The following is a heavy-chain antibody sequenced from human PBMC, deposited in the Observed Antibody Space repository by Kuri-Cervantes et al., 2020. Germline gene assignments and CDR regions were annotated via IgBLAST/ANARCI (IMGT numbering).Heavy chain of an antibody. CDR3: ARCLGGDRGGDCYGLDY. J-gene: IGHJ4*02. CDR1: GFTFSSYG. CDR2: ISYDGSNK. V-gene: IGHV3-30*03. Sequence: LSLTCAASGFTFSSYGMHWVRQAPGKGLEWVAVISYDGSNKYYADSVKGRFTISRDNSKNTLYLQMNSLRAEDTAVYYCARCLGGDRGGDCYGLDYWGQGTLVTVSS. D-gene: IGHD2-21*02.